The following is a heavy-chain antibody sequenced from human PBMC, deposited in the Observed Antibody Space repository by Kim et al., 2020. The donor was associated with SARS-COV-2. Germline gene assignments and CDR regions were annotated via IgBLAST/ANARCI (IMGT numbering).Heavy chain of an antibody. CDR2: IYYSGST. J-gene: IGHJ4*02. Sequence: GLEWIGSIYYSGSTYYNPSLKSRVTISVDTSKNQFSLKLSSVTAADTAVYYCARHIVVVVAAEDSYFDYWVQGTLVTVSS. CDR3: ARHIVVVVAAEDSYFDY. D-gene: IGHD2-15*01. V-gene: IGHV4-39*01.